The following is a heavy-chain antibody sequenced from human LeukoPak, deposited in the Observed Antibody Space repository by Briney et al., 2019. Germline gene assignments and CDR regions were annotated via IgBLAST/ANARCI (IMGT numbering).Heavy chain of an antibody. CDR2: INHSGST. V-gene: IGHV4-34*01. D-gene: IGHD3-22*01. J-gene: IGHJ5*02. CDR3: ARGFYDSSGYSNCFDP. CDR1: GGSFSGYY. Sequence: KPSETLSLTCAVYGGSFSGYYWSWIRQPPGKGLEWIGEINHSGSTNYNPSLKSRVTISVDTSKNQFSPKLSSVTAADTAVYYCARGFYDSSGYSNCFDPWGQGTLVTVSS.